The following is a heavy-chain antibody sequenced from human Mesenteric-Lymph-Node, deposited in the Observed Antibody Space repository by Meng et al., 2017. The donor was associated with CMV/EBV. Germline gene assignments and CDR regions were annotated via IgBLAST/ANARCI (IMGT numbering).Heavy chain of an antibody. CDR2: IENDGSST. J-gene: IGHJ4*02. CDR1: GITFSSYW. CDR3: ARDFGGSYFDY. Sequence: GGSLRLSCAASGITFSSYWMHWVRQAPGKGLVWVSGIENDGSSTSYADSVKGRFTISRDNAKNTLYLQMNSLRDEDTAVYYCARDFGGSYFDYWGQGTLVTVSS. D-gene: IGHD1-26*01. V-gene: IGHV3-74*01.